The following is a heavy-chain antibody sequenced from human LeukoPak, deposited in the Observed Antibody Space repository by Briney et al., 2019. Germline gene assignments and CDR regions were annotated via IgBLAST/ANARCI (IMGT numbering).Heavy chain of an antibody. D-gene: IGHD4-17*01. CDR2: MNPNSGNT. CDR1: GYTFTSYD. Sequence: ASVKVSCKASGYTFTSYDINWVRQATGQGLEWMGWMNPNSGNTGYAQKFQGRVTMTRNTSISTAYMELSSLRSEDTAVYYCAKGRGSQLGYYGDLLSWGQGTLVTVSS. V-gene: IGHV1-8*01. J-gene: IGHJ4*02. CDR3: AKGRGSQLGYYGDLLS.